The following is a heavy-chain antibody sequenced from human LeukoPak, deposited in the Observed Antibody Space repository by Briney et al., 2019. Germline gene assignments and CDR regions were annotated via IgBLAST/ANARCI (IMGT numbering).Heavy chain of an antibody. V-gene: IGHV3-33*08. J-gene: IGHJ3*02. Sequence: GGSLRLSCAASGFTFSRHGMHWVRQAPGKGLEWVAVIGDTGRAKYYADSVEGRFTISRDNTKNSLYLQMNSLRVEDTAVYYCARDPLHWNDGVDDSFDIWGQGTMVTVSS. CDR3: ARDPLHWNDGVDDSFDI. D-gene: IGHD1-1*01. CDR2: IGDTGRAK. CDR1: GFTFSRHG.